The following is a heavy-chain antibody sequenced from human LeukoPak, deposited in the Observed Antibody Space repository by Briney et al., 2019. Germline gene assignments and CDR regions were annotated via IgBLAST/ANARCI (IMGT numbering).Heavy chain of an antibody. CDR2: INHSGST. Sequence: SETLSLTCAVYGGSFSGYYWSWIRQPPGKGLEWIGEINHSGSTNYNPSLKSRVTISVDTSKNQFSLKLSSVTAADTAVYYCARGEFVVSNGMDVWAKGPRSPSP. J-gene: IGHJ6*02. CDR3: ARGEFVVSNGMDV. V-gene: IGHV4-34*01. CDR1: GGSFSGYY. D-gene: IGHD3-22*01.